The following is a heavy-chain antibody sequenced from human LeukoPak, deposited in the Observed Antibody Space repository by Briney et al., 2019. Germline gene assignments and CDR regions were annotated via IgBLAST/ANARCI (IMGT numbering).Heavy chain of an antibody. Sequence: KTGGSLRLSCAASGFAFKTYSMNWVRQAPGKGLEWVSSISTSSSYIYYADSVKGRITISRDNARKSLYLQMNSLRAEDTAVYYCARGSRNSGSTHDFDYWGQGTLVTVSS. V-gene: IGHV3-21*01. CDR2: ISTSSSYI. J-gene: IGHJ4*02. D-gene: IGHD3-10*01. CDR1: GFAFKTYS. CDR3: ARGSRNSGSTHDFDY.